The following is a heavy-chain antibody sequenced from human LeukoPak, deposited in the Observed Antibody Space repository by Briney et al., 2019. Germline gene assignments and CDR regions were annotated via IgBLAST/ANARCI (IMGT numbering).Heavy chain of an antibody. CDR2: ISYDGSNK. J-gene: IGHJ4*02. Sequence: PGRSLRLSCAASGFTFSSYAMHWVRQAPGKGLEWVAVISYDGSNKYYADSVKGRFTIFRDNSKNTLYLQMNSLRAEDTAVYYCARDFGYYFDYWGQGTLVTVSS. D-gene: IGHD3-10*01. CDR1: GFTFSSYA. V-gene: IGHV3-30-3*01. CDR3: ARDFGYYFDY.